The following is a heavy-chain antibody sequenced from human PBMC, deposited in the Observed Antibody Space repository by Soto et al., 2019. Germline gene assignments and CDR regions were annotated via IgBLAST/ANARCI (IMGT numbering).Heavy chain of an antibody. CDR3: ARANWYSEY. V-gene: IGHV4-31*03. CDR2: SYYSGSP. J-gene: IGHJ4*02. CDR1: GGSISSGDCY. Sequence: SETLSLTCSVSGGSISSGDCYWSWIRQHPGKGLEWIGYSYYSGSPYYNPSLKSRVTMSVDTSKNQVSLHLTSLTAADTATYYCARANWYSEYWGQGIPVTVSS. D-gene: IGHD7-27*01.